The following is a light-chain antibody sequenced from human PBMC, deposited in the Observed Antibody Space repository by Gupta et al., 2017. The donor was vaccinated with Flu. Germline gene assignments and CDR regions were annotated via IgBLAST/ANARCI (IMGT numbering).Light chain of an antibody. Sequence: PPSVWASTRDRGTIIILASTDVSSYVAWYQQKPGKAPKLLIYGASTRESGVPYRFSGSGSGTDFTLTISSLQAEDFAVYYCQQDVTYPRTFGGGTKVEIK. CDR2: GAS. CDR1: TDVSSY. V-gene: IGKV1-8*01. J-gene: IGKJ4*01. CDR3: QQDVTYPRT.